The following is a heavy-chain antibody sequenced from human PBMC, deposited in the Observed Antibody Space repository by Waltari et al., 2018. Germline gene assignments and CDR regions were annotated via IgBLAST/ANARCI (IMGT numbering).Heavy chain of an antibody. J-gene: IGHJ4*02. CDR3: ARPEMATITGFDY. D-gene: IGHD5-12*01. CDR1: GYSFPSYW. V-gene: IGHV5-51*01. Sequence: EVQLVQSGAEVKKPGESLKISCKGSGYSFPSYWIDWVRQMPGKGLEWMGITYPGDSVTRNSPSSQGQFTISADKSISTAYLQWSSLKASDTAMYYCARPEMATITGFDYWGQGTLVTVSS. CDR2: TYPGDSVT.